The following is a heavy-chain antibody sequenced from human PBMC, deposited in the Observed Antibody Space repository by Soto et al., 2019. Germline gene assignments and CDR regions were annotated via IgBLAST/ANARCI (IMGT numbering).Heavy chain of an antibody. D-gene: IGHD2-8*01. J-gene: IGHJ4*02. CDR3: ARYYCTTDTCYYFDY. CDR2: VYYTGHA. CDR1: GGSISPHY. V-gene: IGHV4-59*11. Sequence: SETLSLTCTVSGGSISPHYWSWIRQTPGKGLEWIGYVYYTGHANYNPSLKSRISFSVDTSRNQFSLMLSSVTAADTAVYYCARYYCTTDTCYYFDYWGRGTLVTVSS.